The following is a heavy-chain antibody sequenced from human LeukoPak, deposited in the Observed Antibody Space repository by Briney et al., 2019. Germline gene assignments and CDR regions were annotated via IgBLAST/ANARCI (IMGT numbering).Heavy chain of an antibody. CDR1: GFIVSSNY. D-gene: IGHD3-10*01. CDR3: GWVRFGSSPR. Sequence: GASLRLSCEGSGFIVSSNYMIWVHQAPGKGLEWVSLIYSHGSTHYADSVRGRFTISRDSPRGTVYLQLNTVRVEDTAVYYCGWVRFGSSPRWGQGSLVTVS. CDR2: IYSHGST. J-gene: IGHJ1*01. V-gene: IGHV3-53*01.